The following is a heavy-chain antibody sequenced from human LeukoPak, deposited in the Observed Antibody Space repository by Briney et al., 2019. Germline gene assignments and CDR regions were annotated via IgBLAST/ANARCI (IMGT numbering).Heavy chain of an antibody. V-gene: IGHV5-51*01. CDR1: GYSFTNYW. J-gene: IGHJ4*02. CDR2: IYPGASET. Sequence: PGESLKISCQGSGYSFTNYWIGWVRQMPGKGLEWLGIIYPGASETRYSPSFQGQVTISADKSISTAYLQWSSLKASDTAMYYCASTTLDYYDSSGQYYFDYWGQGTLVTVSS. CDR3: ASTTLDYYDSSGQYYFDY. D-gene: IGHD3-22*01.